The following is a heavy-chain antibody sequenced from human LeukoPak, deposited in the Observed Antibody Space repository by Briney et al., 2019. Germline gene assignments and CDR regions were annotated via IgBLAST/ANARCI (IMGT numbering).Heavy chain of an antibody. CDR1: GFTFSSYA. CDR2: ISGSGGST. J-gene: IGHJ4*02. D-gene: IGHD3-3*01. CDR3: ARVGYSDFWSGYYWDY. V-gene: IGHV3-23*01. Sequence: PGGSLRLSCAASGFTFSSYAMSWVRQAPGKGLEWVSAISGSGGSTYYADSVKGRFTISRDNSKNTLYLQMDSLRAEDTAVYYCARVGYSDFWSGYYWDYWGQGTLATVSS.